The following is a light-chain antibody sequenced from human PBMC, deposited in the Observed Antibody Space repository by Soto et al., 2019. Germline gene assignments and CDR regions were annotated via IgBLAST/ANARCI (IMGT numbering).Light chain of an antibody. CDR2: GAS. Sequence: EIVLTQSPGTLSLSPGERATLACRASQRISSSYLAWYHQKPGQAPRLLVYGASSRDTGIPDRFSGSGSGTDFTVTISRLAPEGVALSYCQQYSSTCWTFGQGTTVEIK. V-gene: IGKV3-20*01. J-gene: IGKJ1*01. CDR1: QRISSSY. CDR3: QQYSSTCWT.